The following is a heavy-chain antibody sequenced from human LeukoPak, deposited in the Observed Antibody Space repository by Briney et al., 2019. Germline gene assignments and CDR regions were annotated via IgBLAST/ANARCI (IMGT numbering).Heavy chain of an antibody. CDR1: GYTFTSYG. V-gene: IGHV1-18*04. D-gene: IGHD2-2*01. CDR2: ISAYNGNT. Sequence: ASVKVSCKASGYTFTSYGISWVRQAPGQGLEWMGWISAYNGNTNYAQKLQGRVTMTTDTSTSTAYMELRSLRSDDTVVYYCARTYCSSTSCYWVFDYWGQGTLVTVSS. CDR3: ARTYCSSTSCYWVFDY. J-gene: IGHJ4*02.